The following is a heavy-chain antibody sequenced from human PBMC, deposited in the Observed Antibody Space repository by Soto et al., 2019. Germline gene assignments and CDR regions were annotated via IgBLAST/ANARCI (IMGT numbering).Heavy chain of an antibody. D-gene: IGHD3-10*01. Sequence: QVQLVESGGGVVQPGRSLRLSCAASGFTFSSYAMHWVRQAPGKGLEWVAVISYDGSNKYYADSVKGRFTISRDNSKNTLYLQMNSLRAEDTAVYYCARAGVGEGGWGQGTLVTVSS. CDR1: GFTFSSYA. CDR3: ARAGVGEGG. CDR2: ISYDGSNK. J-gene: IGHJ4*02. V-gene: IGHV3-30-3*01.